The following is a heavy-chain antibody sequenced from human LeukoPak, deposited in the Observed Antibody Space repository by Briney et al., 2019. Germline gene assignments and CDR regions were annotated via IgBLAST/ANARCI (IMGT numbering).Heavy chain of an antibody. D-gene: IGHD5-18*01. CDR2: IYSGGST. CDR1: GFTVSSNY. CDR3: ARGLYSYGPYYFDY. V-gene: IGHV3-53*01. J-gene: IGHJ4*02. Sequence: GGSLRLSCAASGFTVSSNYMSWVRQAPGKGLEWVSVIYSGGSTYYADSVKGRFTISRDNSKNTLYLQMNSLRAEHTAVYYCARGLYSYGPYYFDYLGQGTLVTVSS.